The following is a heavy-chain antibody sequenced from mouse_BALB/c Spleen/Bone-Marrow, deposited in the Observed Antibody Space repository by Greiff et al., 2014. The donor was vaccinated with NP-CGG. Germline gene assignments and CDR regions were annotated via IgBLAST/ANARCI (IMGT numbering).Heavy chain of an antibody. V-gene: IGHV14-3*02. J-gene: IGHJ4*01. CDR1: GFNIKDTY. D-gene: IGHD4-1*01. CDR3: ARWEYYAMDY. Sequence: DVKLVESGAELVKPGASVKLSCTASGFNIKDTYMHWVKQRPEQGLEWIGRIDPANGNTKYDPKFQGKATITADTSSNTAYLQLRSLTSEDTAVYYCARWEYYAMDYWGQGTSVTVSS. CDR2: IDPANGNT.